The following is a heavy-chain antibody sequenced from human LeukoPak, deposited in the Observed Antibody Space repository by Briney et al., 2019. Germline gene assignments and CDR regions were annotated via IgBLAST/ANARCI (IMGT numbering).Heavy chain of an antibody. CDR1: GFTFSSYS. V-gene: IGHV3-48*02. CDR2: ISSSSSTI. D-gene: IGHD4-17*01. J-gene: IGHJ3*02. CDR3: ARSRHNDYGDYVAFDI. Sequence: GGSLRLSCAASGFTFSSYSMNWVRQAPGKGLEWVSYISSSSSTIYYADSVRGRFTISRDNAKNSLYLQMNSLRDEDTAVYYCARSRHNDYGDYVAFDIWGQGTMVTVSS.